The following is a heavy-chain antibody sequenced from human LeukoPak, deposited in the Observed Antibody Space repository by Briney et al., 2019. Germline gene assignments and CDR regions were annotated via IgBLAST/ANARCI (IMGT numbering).Heavy chain of an antibody. CDR1: GFIFSSYA. D-gene: IGHD6-6*01. V-gene: IGHV3-7*01. Sequence: GGSLRLSCAASGFIFSSYAMSWVRQAPGKGLEWVANIKQDGSEKDYVDSVKGRFTISRDNAKNSLYLQMNSLRAEDTAVYYCAGYSRSSGWFDPWGQGTLVTVSS. CDR3: AGYSRSSGWFDP. CDR2: IKQDGSEK. J-gene: IGHJ5*02.